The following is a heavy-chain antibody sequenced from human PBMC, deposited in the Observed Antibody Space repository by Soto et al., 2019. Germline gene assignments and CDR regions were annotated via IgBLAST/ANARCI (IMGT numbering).Heavy chain of an antibody. V-gene: IGHV1-18*01. J-gene: IGHJ4*02. CDR2: ISAYNGNT. CDR1: GYTFTSYG. CDR3: ARERYYDFWSGYSTIDC. Sequence: QVQLVQSGAEVKKPGASVKVSCKASGYTFTSYGISWVRQAPGQGLEWMGWISAYNGNTNYAQKLQGRVTMTTDTSTSTAYMELRSLRSDDTAVYYCARERYYDFWSGYSTIDCWGQGTLVTVSS. D-gene: IGHD3-3*01.